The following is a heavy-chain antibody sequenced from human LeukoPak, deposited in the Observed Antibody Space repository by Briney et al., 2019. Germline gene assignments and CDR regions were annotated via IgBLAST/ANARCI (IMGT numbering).Heavy chain of an antibody. CDR2: IYPGDSDT. CDR3: TRHGSDPTSAIYYSDS. D-gene: IGHD2-15*01. CDR1: PHTPTTSS. J-gene: IGHJ4*02. V-gene: IGHV5-51*01. Sequence: GESLNTPPTRPPHTPTTSSIRRLRPTPRKRLERMALIYPGDSDTRYSPSFQGQVTISADKSINTAYLQWSSLKASDTAMYYCTRHGSDPTSAIYYSDSWGQGTLVTVSS.